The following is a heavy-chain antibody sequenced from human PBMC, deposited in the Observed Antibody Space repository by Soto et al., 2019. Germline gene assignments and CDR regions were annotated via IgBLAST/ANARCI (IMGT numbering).Heavy chain of an antibody. D-gene: IGHD1-20*01. CDR2: IYYSGST. CDR3: ERHKVRYNWNDGFDY. CDR1: GGSISSSSYY. Sequence: PSETLSLTCTVSGGSISSSSYYWGWIRQPPGKGLEWIGSIYYSGSTYYNPSLKSRVTISVDTSKNQSSLKLSSVTAADTAVYYCERHKVRYNWNDGFDYWGQGTLVNVSS. J-gene: IGHJ4*02. V-gene: IGHV4-39*01.